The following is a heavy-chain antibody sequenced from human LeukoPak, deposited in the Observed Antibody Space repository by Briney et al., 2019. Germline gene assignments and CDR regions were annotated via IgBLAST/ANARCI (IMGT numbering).Heavy chain of an antibody. CDR2: ISSSSTYI. J-gene: IGHJ4*02. CDR3: AREDSYGFGIDY. CDR1: GFTFGSYS. D-gene: IGHD5-18*01. Sequence: GGSLRLSCAASGFTFGSYSMNWVRQAPGKGLEWVSSISSSSTYIYYADSVKGRFTISGDNAKNSLYLQMNSLRAEDTAVYYCAREDSYGFGIDYWGQGTLVTVSS. V-gene: IGHV3-21*01.